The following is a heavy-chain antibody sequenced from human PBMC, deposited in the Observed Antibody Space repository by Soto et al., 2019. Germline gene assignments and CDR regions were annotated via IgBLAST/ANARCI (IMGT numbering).Heavy chain of an antibody. D-gene: IGHD6-13*01. CDR2: ISDDSGTI. V-gene: IGHV3-48*01. CDR3: AKDRFDSSWYTWDY. Sequence: EVQLVESGGGFVQPGGSLRLSCAASGFTFSTYSMHWVRQAPGKGLEWVSYISDDSGTIYYADSVKGRFTISRDNSKNTLYMQMNSLRAEDTAVYYCAKDRFDSSWYTWDYWGQGTLVTVSS. J-gene: IGHJ4*02. CDR1: GFTFSTYS.